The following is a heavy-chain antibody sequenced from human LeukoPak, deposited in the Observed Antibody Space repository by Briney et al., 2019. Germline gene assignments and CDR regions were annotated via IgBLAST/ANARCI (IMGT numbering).Heavy chain of an antibody. D-gene: IGHD6-13*01. CDR1: GYTFTAYY. CDR2: ISPNSGAT. Sequence: ASVKVSCKAYGYTFTAYYLHWVRQAPGQGLEWMGWISPNSGATKYAQKFQDRVTMTRDTSINTAYMELSRLRSDDTAVYYCARDLRRGSSSWYVSGGDYWGQGTLVTVSS. V-gene: IGHV1-2*02. CDR3: ARDLRRGSSSWYVSGGDY. J-gene: IGHJ4*02.